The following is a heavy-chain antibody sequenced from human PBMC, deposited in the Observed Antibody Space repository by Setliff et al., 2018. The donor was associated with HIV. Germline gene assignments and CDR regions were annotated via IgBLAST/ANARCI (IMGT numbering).Heavy chain of an antibody. V-gene: IGHV2-5*01. Sequence: GSGPTLVNPTQTLTLTCTFSGFSLSTSGVGVGWIRQPPGKALEWLALIYWNDDKRYSPSLKSRLTITKDTSKNQVVLTMTNMDPVDTATYYWAHQSVYYDFWSGYFEGGWFDPWGQGTLVTVSS. J-gene: IGHJ5*02. CDR3: AHQSVYYDFWSGYFEGGWFDP. CDR1: GFSLSTSGVG. D-gene: IGHD3-3*01. CDR2: IYWNDDK.